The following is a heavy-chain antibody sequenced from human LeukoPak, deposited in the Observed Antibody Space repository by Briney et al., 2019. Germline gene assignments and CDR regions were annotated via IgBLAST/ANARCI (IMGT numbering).Heavy chain of an antibody. J-gene: IGHJ6*02. CDR2: ISGSGGRT. Sequence: PGRSLRLSCAASGFTFSSYGMHWVRQAPGKGLEWVSAISGSGGRTYYPDSVKGRFTISRDNSNSRNTLYLQMNSLRAEDTAVYYCAKEISIPAFGVVTHYYGMDVWGQGTTVTVSS. D-gene: IGHD3-3*01. V-gene: IGHV3-23*01. CDR1: GFTFSSYG. CDR3: AKEISIPAFGVVTHYYGMDV.